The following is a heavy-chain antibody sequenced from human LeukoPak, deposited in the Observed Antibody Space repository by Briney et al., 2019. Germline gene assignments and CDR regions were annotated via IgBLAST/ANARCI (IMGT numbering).Heavy chain of an antibody. CDR2: MKPDGSER. CDR1: GLTFSGYW. CDR3: ARASTTVPNLLDN. Sequence: GGSLRLSCAASGLTFSGYWMNWVRQAPGKGLEWVANMKPDGSERYYVDSVKGRFTISRDNAKNTLYLQMNSLRAEDTAVYFCARASTTVPNLLDNWGQGTLVTVSS. D-gene: IGHD4-17*01. V-gene: IGHV3-7*02. J-gene: IGHJ4*02.